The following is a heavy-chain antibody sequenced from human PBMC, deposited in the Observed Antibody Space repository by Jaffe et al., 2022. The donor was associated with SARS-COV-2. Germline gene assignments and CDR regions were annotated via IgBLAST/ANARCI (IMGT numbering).Heavy chain of an antibody. Sequence: EVQLVESGGGLVQPGGSLRLSCAASGFTFSSYDMHWVRQATGKGLEWVSAIGTAGDTYYPGSVKGRFTISRENAKNSLYLQMNSLRAGDTAVYYCARGGVYYCGGDCYGWYFDLWGRGTLVTVSS. V-gene: IGHV3-13*01. CDR2: IGTAGDT. CDR1: GFTFSSYD. CDR3: ARGGVYYCGGDCYGWYFDL. D-gene: IGHD2-21*02. J-gene: IGHJ2*01.